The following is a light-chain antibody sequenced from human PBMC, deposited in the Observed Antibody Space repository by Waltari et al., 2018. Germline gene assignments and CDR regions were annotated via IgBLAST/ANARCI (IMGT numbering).Light chain of an antibody. CDR3: QNHERLPAT. Sequence: EVVLTQSPGTLSLSPGERATRSCRASQSIGKYLVWYQQRPGQAPRLLIYAASTRATGIPDRFSCSGYGTDFSLTISRLEPEDFAVYYCQNHERLPATFGQGTKVEIK. CDR2: AAS. V-gene: IGKV3-20*01. CDR1: QSIGKY. J-gene: IGKJ1*01.